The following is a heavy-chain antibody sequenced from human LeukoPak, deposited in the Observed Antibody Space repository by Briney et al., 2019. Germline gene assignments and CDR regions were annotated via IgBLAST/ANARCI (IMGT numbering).Heavy chain of an antibody. CDR3: ARNGGWPNRAWFDP. V-gene: IGHV4-39*01. CDR1: GGSISSSSYY. Sequence: SETLSLTCTVSGGSISSSSYYWGWIRQPPGKGLEWIGSIYYSGSTYYNPSLKSRVTISVDTSKNQFSLKLSSVTAADTAVYYCARNGGWPNRAWFDPWGQGTLVTVSS. D-gene: IGHD6-19*01. CDR2: IYYSGST. J-gene: IGHJ5*02.